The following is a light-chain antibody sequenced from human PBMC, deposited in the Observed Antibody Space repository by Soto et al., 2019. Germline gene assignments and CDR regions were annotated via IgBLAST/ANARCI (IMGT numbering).Light chain of an antibody. CDR2: GAS. V-gene: IGKV3-15*01. CDR1: QSVSNN. J-gene: IGKJ4*01. Sequence: EIVLTQSPGTLSLSPGERATLSCRASQSVSNNYLAWYQQKPGQAPRLLIYGASTRATGIPARFSGSGSGTEFFLNISSLQSEDSAIYYCQHYNNWLGTFGGGTKVEIK. CDR3: QHYNNWLGT.